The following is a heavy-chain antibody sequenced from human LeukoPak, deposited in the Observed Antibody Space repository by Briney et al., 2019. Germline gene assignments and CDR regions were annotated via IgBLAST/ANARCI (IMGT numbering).Heavy chain of an antibody. Sequence: ASVKVSRKASGYTFTGYYMHWVRQAPGQGLEWMGWINPNSGGTNYAQKFQGRVTMTRDTSISTAYMELSRLRPDDTAVYYCARACSSTSCYDDYYGMDVWGQGTTVTVSS. V-gene: IGHV1-2*02. CDR2: INPNSGGT. D-gene: IGHD2-2*01. CDR3: ARACSSTSCYDDYYGMDV. CDR1: GYTFTGYY. J-gene: IGHJ6*02.